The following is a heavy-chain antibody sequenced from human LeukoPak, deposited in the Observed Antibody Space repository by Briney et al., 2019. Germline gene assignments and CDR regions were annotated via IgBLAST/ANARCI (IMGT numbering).Heavy chain of an antibody. V-gene: IGHV3-66*02. CDR1: GFTVSSNY. CDR3: ARDGIFSYAFDI. Sequence: GGSLRLSCAASGFTVSSNYMSWVRQAPGKGLEWVSVIYSGGSTYYADSVKGRFTISRDNSKNTLYLQMNSLRAEDAAVYYCARDGIFSYAFDIWGQGTMVTVSS. J-gene: IGHJ3*02. CDR2: IYSGGST. D-gene: IGHD3-3*01.